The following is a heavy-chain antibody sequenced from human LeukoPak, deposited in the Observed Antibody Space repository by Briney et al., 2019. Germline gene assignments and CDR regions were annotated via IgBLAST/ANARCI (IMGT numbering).Heavy chain of an antibody. CDR3: ARSRGRLALFDY. Sequence: SETLSLTCAVSGGSISSSNWWSWVRQPPGKGLEWIGEIYHSGSTYYNPSLKSRVTISVDTSKNQFSLKLSSVTAADTAVYYCARSRGRLALFDYWGQGTLVTVSS. CDR1: GGSISSSNW. CDR2: IYHSGST. D-gene: IGHD1-7*01. J-gene: IGHJ4*02. V-gene: IGHV4-4*02.